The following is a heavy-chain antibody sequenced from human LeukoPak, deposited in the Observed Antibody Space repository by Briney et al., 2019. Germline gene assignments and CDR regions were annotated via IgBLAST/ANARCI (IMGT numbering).Heavy chain of an antibody. CDR1: GGSFSGYY. Sequence: PSETLSLTCAVYGGSFSGYYWSWIRQPPGKGPEWIGEINHSGSTNYNPSLKSRVTISVDTSKNQFSLKLSSVTAADTAVYYCARSQPDSSGYYFDYWGQGTLVTVSS. D-gene: IGHD3-22*01. V-gene: IGHV4-34*01. CDR2: INHSGST. J-gene: IGHJ4*02. CDR3: ARSQPDSSGYYFDY.